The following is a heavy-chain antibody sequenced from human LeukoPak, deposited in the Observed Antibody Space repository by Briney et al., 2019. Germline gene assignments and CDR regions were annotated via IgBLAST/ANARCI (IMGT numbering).Heavy chain of an antibody. D-gene: IGHD1-26*01. V-gene: IGHV3-48*01. CDR2: IISTSSTI. CDR1: GFHFTEYV. Sequence: GGSLRLACATYGFHFTEYVVASVRRARGRGLEWVSYIISTSSTIYYAESVKGRFTISRDYAKNSVYLQMNSLRAEDTAVFYCARDGKYSGSFDSWGQGTLVPVS. J-gene: IGHJ5*01. CDR3: ARDGKYSGSFDS.